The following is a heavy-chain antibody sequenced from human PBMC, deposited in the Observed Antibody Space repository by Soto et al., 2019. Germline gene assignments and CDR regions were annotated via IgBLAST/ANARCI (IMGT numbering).Heavy chain of an antibody. D-gene: IGHD3-16*01. CDR3: VGALTYEVPYYYYGMDV. Sequence: LSCAASGFSFSTYLMSWVRQAPGKGLEWVANIKQGGNEKFYVDSVKGRFTISRDNDKKSLYLQMDSLRVEDTAVYYCVGALTYEVPYYYYGMDVWGQGTTVTVSS. CDR2: IKQGGNEK. V-gene: IGHV3-7*01. J-gene: IGHJ6*02. CDR1: GFSFSTYL.